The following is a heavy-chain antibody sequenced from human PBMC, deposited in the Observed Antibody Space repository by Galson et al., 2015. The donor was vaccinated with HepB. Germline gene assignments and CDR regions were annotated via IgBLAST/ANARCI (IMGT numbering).Heavy chain of an antibody. CDR1: GYTFTRFY. CDR3: ARDVNYPLPYNWLDP. J-gene: IGHJ5*02. V-gene: IGHV1-46*01. D-gene: IGHD3-10*01. CDR2: INPSGGSA. Sequence: SVKVSCKASGYTFTRFYMHWVRQAPGQGLEWMGIINPSGGSATYAQNFQGRVTLTRDTSTSTFYMELSSLRAEDTAVYYCARDVNYPLPYNWLDPWGQGTLVTVSS.